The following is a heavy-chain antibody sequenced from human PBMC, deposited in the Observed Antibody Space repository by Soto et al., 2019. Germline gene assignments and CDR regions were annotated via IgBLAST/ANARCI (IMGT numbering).Heavy chain of an antibody. J-gene: IGHJ4*02. V-gene: IGHV3-48*02. D-gene: IGHD2-2*01. CDR3: ARSVECHFDY. Sequence: EVQLVESGGGWVQPGGSLRLCCAASGFPFSIYSMNWVRQAPGKGLEWSSYITSDTNTIKYADSVKGRFTISRDNAKNLVYLQMNSLRDEDTAVYFFARSVECHFDYWGQGPVVTVSS. CDR1: GFPFSIYS. CDR2: ITSDTNTI.